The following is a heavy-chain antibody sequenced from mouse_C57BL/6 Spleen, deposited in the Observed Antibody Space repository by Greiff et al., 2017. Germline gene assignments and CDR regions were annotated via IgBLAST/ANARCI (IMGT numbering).Heavy chain of an antibody. CDR1: GFNIKDYY. J-gene: IGHJ1*03. CDR2: IDPEDGET. CDR3: ASRDYEWYFDV. V-gene: IGHV14-2*01. Sequence: EVKLMESGAELVKPGASVKLSCTASGFNIKDYYMHWVKQRTEQGLEWIGRIDPEDGETKYAPKFQGKATITADTSSNTAYLQRSSLTSEDTAVYYCASRDYEWYFDVWGTGTTVTVSS. D-gene: IGHD2-4*01.